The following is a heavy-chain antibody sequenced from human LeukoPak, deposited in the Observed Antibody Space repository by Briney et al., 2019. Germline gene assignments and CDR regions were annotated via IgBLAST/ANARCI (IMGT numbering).Heavy chain of an antibody. J-gene: IGHJ4*02. CDR2: IKEDGTET. CDR1: GFMFSSNW. Sequence: GGSLRLSCAASGFMFSSNWMSWVRLAPGKGLEWVAHIKEDGTETYYVDSVKGRFTISRDNSKNTLYLQMNSLRAEDTAVYYCAKDSRVAVAGTFGFDYWGQGTLVTVSS. D-gene: IGHD6-19*01. V-gene: IGHV3-7*03. CDR3: AKDSRVAVAGTFGFDY.